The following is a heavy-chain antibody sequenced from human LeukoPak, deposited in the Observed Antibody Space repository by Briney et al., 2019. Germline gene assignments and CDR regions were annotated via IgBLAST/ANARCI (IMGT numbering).Heavy chain of an antibody. Sequence: ASVKVSCKASGYTFTGYYMHWVRQAPGQGLEWMGWINPNSGGTNYAQKFQGRVTMTRDTSISTAYMELSRLRSDDTAVYYCARGNHYDSSGTLDYWGQGALVTVSS. J-gene: IGHJ4*02. CDR1: GYTFTGYY. V-gene: IGHV1-2*02. D-gene: IGHD3-22*01. CDR3: ARGNHYDSSGTLDY. CDR2: INPNSGGT.